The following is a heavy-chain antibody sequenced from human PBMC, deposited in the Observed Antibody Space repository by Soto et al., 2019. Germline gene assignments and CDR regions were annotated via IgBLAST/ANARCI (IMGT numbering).Heavy chain of an antibody. Sequence: ASVKVSCKASGYTFTSYYMHWVRQAPGQGLEWMGIINPSGGSTSYAQKFQGRVTMTRDTSTSTVYMELSSLRSEDTAVYYCARVLKQYYYDSSGSFDYWGQGTPVTVSS. CDR1: GYTFTSYY. V-gene: IGHV1-46*01. J-gene: IGHJ4*02. CDR3: ARVLKQYYYDSSGSFDY. D-gene: IGHD3-22*01. CDR2: INPSGGST.